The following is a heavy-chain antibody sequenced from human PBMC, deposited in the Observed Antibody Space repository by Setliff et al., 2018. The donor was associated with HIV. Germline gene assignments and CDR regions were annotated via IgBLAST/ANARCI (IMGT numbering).Heavy chain of an antibody. CDR3: ARGPIRYSSGVRWFLGVESWYSGIDY. CDR2: INDSGTT. Sequence: ETLSLTCAVYDGSLSSYYWSWIRQSTGKGLEWIGEINDSGTTNYNPSLESRVTMLIDMSKNQLSLKLSSVTAADTAVYFCARGPIRYSSGVRWFLGVESWYSGIDYWGQGTRVTVS. D-gene: IGHD2-15*01. J-gene: IGHJ4*02. V-gene: IGHV4-34*01. CDR1: DGSLSSYY.